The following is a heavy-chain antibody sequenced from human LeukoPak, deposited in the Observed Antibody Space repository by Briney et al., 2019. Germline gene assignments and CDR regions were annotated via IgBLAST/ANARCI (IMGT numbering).Heavy chain of an antibody. CDR1: GFSFSHYW. V-gene: IGHV3-74*01. CDR3: ARDNGYYSDSRDAFDV. J-gene: IGHJ3*01. D-gene: IGHD3-22*01. Sequence: GGSLRLSCAASGFSFSHYWMHWVRQAPGKGLVWVSRVTTDESATAYADSVKGRFTISRDNAKNTLFLQMNSLRVEDTAVYYCARDNGYYSDSRDAFDVWGQGTMVTVSS. CDR2: VTTDESAT.